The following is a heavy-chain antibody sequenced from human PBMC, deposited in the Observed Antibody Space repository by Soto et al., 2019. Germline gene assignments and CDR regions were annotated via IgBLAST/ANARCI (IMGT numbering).Heavy chain of an antibody. V-gene: IGHV3-48*03. D-gene: IGHD3-10*01. Sequence: GESLKISCAASGFTFSSYEMNWVRQAPGKGLEWVSYISSSGSTIYYADSVKGRFTISRDNAKNSLYLQMNSLRAEDTAVYSCARYGSGSSGDWFDPWGQGTLVTVSS. CDR1: GFTFSSYE. J-gene: IGHJ5*02. CDR2: ISSSGSTI. CDR3: ARYGSGSSGDWFDP.